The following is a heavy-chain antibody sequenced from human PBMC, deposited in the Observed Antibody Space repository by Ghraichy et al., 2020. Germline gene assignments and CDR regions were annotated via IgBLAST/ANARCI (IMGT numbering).Heavy chain of an antibody. CDR3: ARLAGGYYYDSSGYYYVYDAFDI. CDR1: GGTFSSYA. J-gene: IGHJ3*02. CDR2: IIPIFGTA. D-gene: IGHD3-22*01. Sequence: SVKVSCKASGGTFSSYAISWVRQAPGQGLEWMGGIIPIFGTANYAQKFQGRVTITADESTSTAYMELSSLRSEDTAVYYCARLAGGYYYDSSGYYYVYDAFDIWGQGTMVTVSS. V-gene: IGHV1-69*13.